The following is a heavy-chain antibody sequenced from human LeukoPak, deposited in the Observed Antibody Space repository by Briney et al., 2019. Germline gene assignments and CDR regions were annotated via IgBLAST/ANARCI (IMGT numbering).Heavy chain of an antibody. V-gene: IGHV4-34*01. CDR1: GGSFSGYY. D-gene: IGHD5-24*01. Sequence: SETLSLTCAVYGGSFSGYYWSWIRQPPGKGLEWIGEIHHSGSTNYNPSLKSRVTISVDTSKIQFSLKLTSVTDADTAVYYCARSRGWLQSHPLDYWGQGTLVTVSS. J-gene: IGHJ4*02. CDR3: ARSRGWLQSHPLDY. CDR2: IHHSGST.